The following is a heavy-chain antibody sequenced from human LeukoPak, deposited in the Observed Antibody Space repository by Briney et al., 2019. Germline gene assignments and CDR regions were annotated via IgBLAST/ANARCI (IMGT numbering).Heavy chain of an antibody. Sequence: GGSLRLSCVASGFTVSSNYMSWVRQAPGKGLEWVSVIYSGGSTYYADSVKGRFTISRDSSKNTLYLQMDSLRAGDTAVYYCARVGYSYGHWYFDLWGRGTLVTVSS. D-gene: IGHD5-18*01. V-gene: IGHV3-53*01. CDR2: IYSGGST. CDR3: ARVGYSYGHWYFDL. CDR1: GFTVSSNY. J-gene: IGHJ2*01.